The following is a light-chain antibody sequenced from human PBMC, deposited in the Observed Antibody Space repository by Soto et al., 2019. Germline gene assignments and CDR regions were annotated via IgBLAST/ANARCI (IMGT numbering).Light chain of an antibody. CDR3: HRRSNWART. CDR1: QNVSSNL. Sequence: ALYGKGSQNVSSNLLVWYQQHPGQAPRLLIYGASSRATGIPDRFSGSGSGTELAFLLSSLSAEECALYYCHRRSNWARTFTGGTKVDIK. V-gene: IGKV3D-20*02. CDR2: GAS. J-gene: IGKJ4*01.